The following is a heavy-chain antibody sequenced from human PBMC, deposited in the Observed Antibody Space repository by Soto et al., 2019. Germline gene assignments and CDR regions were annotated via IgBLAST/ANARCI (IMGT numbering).Heavy chain of an antibody. V-gene: IGHV4-34*01. Sequence: QVQLQQWGAGLLKPSETLSLTCAVYGGSFSGYYWSWIRQPPGKGLEWIGEINHSGSTNYNPSLKSRVTISGDTSQTQFSLKLSSVTAADTAVYYCARGLGYCSGGSCYSSDYWGQGTLVTVSS. CDR2: INHSGST. CDR1: GGSFSGYY. D-gene: IGHD2-15*01. J-gene: IGHJ4*02. CDR3: ARGLGYCSGGSCYSSDY.